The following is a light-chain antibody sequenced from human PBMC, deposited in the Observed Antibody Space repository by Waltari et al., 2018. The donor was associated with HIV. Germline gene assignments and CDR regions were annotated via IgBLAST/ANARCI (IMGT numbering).Light chain of an antibody. CDR2: EVS. CDR3: SSYTTTRTLV. J-gene: IGLJ2*01. V-gene: IGLV2-14*01. CDR1: SSDVGAYND. Sequence: QSALTQPASVSGYPGQSITISCTGTSSDVGAYNDVSWYQQHPDKAPKLMFYEVSNRPSGVSNRFSGSKSGNTASLTISGLQAEDEADYYCSSYTTTRTLVFGGGTKLTVL.